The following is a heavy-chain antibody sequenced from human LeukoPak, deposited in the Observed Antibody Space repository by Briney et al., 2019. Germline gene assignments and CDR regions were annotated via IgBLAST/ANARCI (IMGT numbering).Heavy chain of an antibody. CDR2: SYSGGST. Sequence: PVGSLRLSCAASGFSLWRHYMNWVRQAPGKGLEWVALSYSGGSTYYADSVKGRFTISRDNSKNMLYLEMNSLRVEDSAVYYCARGPDVDGYIHDPFDSWGQGTLVTASS. V-gene: IGHV3-53*01. J-gene: IGHJ4*02. CDR1: GFSLWRHY. CDR3: ARGPDVDGYIHDPFDS. D-gene: IGHD5-24*01.